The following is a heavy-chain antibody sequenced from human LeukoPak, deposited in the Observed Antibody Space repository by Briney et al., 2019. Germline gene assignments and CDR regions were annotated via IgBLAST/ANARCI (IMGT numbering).Heavy chain of an antibody. Sequence: AGGSLRLSCAASEFTFSRYWMHWVRQAPGKGLVWVSRINSDGSSTRYADSVKGRFTISRDNSKNTLYLQMNSLRDEDTALYYCAKAGIGVVGYFDYWGQGTLVTVSS. J-gene: IGHJ4*02. CDR1: EFTFSRYW. D-gene: IGHD6-19*01. CDR3: AKAGIGVVGYFDY. V-gene: IGHV3-74*01. CDR2: INSDGSST.